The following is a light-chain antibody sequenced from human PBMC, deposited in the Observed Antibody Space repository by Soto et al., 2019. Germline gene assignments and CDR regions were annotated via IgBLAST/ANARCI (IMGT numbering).Light chain of an antibody. V-gene: IGKV3-11*01. CDR2: GAS. Sequence: EIVLTQSPPTLSLSPGESATLSCRASQSVSGYFAWFQQKPGQAPSLLIYGASNRATGIPARFSGSGSGTDFALTISSLEPEDFAVYYCQQRSGWRRTFGQGTKLEI. CDR3: QQRSGWRRT. CDR1: QSVSGY. J-gene: IGKJ2*01.